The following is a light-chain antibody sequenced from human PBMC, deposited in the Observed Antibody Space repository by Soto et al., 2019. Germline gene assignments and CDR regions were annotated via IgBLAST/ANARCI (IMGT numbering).Light chain of an antibody. CDR2: AAS. Sequence: AIQMTQSPSSLSASVGDRVTITCRASQGIRNDLGWYQQKPGKAPKLLIYAASSLQSGVPSRFGGSGSGTDFTLTISSLQHEDFATYYCLQDYNYPLTLGQGTKVDIK. CDR1: QGIRND. CDR3: LQDYNYPLT. J-gene: IGKJ1*01. V-gene: IGKV1-6*01.